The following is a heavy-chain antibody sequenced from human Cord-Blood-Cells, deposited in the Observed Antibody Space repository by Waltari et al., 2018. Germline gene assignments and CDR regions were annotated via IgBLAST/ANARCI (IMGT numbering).Heavy chain of an antibody. V-gene: IGHV4-39*01. D-gene: IGHD3-16*01. CDR3: ASSIQGGTDY. J-gene: IGHJ4*02. CDR2: IYYSGST. CDR1: GGSISRSSYN. Sequence: QLQLQESGPGLVKPSETLSLTCTVSGGSISRSSYNWGWIRQPPGKGLEWIGSIYYSGSTYYNPSLKSRVTISVDTSKNQFSLKLSSVTAADTAVYYCASSIQGGTDYWGQGTLVTVSS.